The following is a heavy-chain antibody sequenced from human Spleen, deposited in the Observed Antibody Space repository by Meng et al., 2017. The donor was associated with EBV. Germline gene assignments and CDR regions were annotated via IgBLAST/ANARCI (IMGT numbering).Heavy chain of an antibody. CDR1: GGSISSSSYY. Sequence: QLQESGPGLVKPSETLSLTCRFSGGSISSSSYYWGWVRQPPGKGLQWIGNIFYSGTTYYNPSLKSRVTISVNTSKNQFSLKVNSVTAADTAVYYCARIDLGYCSSTSCFNWFDPWGQGSLVTVSS. J-gene: IGHJ5*02. V-gene: IGHV4-39*07. CDR2: IFYSGTT. D-gene: IGHD2-2*03. CDR3: ARIDLGYCSSTSCFNWFDP.